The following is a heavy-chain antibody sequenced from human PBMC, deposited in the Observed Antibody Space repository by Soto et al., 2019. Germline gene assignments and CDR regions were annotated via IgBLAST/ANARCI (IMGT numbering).Heavy chain of an antibody. V-gene: IGHV4-31*03. CDR2: IYYSGST. J-gene: IGHJ3*02. Sequence: QVQLQESGPGLVKPSQTLSLTCTVSGGSISSGGYYWSWIRQHPGKGLEWIGYIYYSGSTYYNPSLKSRVTISVDKSRTQFSLKLSSVTAADTAVYYCARPILGGSYAFDIWGQGTMVTVSS. CDR3: ARPILGGSYAFDI. CDR1: GGSISSGGYY. D-gene: IGHD3-9*01.